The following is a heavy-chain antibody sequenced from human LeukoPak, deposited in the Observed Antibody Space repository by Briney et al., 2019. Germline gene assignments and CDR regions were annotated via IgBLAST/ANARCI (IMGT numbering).Heavy chain of an antibody. CDR3: ARHLKYRIDP. V-gene: IGHV4-39*01. Sequence: PSETLSLTCTVSGGSISSSSYYWGWIRQPSGKGLEWIGSIYYSGSTYYNPSLKSRVTISVDTSKNQFSLKLSSVTAADTAVYYCARHLKYRIDPWGQGTLVTVSS. D-gene: IGHD5-18*01. CDR1: GGSISSSSYY. CDR2: IYYSGST. J-gene: IGHJ5*02.